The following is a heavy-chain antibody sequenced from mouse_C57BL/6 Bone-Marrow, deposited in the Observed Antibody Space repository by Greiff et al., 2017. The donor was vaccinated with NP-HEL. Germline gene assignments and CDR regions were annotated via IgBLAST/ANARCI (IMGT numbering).Heavy chain of an antibody. V-gene: IGHV1-54*01. J-gene: IGHJ2*01. CDR2: INPGSGGT. Sequence: QVQLQQSGAELVRPGTSVKVSCKASGYAFTNYLIEWVKQRPGQGLEWIGVINPGSGGTNYNEKFKGKATLPADKSSSTAYMQLSSLTSEDSAVYFCAIGFITTVVKDYFDYWGQGTTLTVSS. D-gene: IGHD1-1*01. CDR3: AIGFITTVVKDYFDY. CDR1: GYAFTNYL.